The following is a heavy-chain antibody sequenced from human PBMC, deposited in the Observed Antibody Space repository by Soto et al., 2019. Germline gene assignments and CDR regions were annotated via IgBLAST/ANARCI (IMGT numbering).Heavy chain of an antibody. CDR3: ARLAPYSSGPGGWFDP. Sequence: QVQLQESGPGLVKPSETLSLTCTVSGGSISSYYWSWIRQPPGKGLEWIGYIYYSGSTNYNPSLKRRVTISVDTSKNQFSLKLSSVTAADTAVYYCARLAPYSSGPGGWFDPWGQGTLVTVSS. V-gene: IGHV4-59*01. J-gene: IGHJ5*02. D-gene: IGHD6-19*01. CDR1: GGSISSYY. CDR2: IYYSGST.